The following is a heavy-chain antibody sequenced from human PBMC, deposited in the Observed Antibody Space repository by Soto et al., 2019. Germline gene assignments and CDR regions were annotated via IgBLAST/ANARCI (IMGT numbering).Heavy chain of an antibody. J-gene: IGHJ5*02. Sequence: SETLSLTCAVYGGSFSGYYWSWIRQPPGKGLEWIGEINHSGSTNYNPSLKSRVTISVDTSKNQFSLKLSSVTAADTAVYYCARSGRWLRLGWFDPWGQGTLVTVSS. CDR3: ARSGRWLRLGWFDP. CDR2: INHSGST. D-gene: IGHD5-12*01. V-gene: IGHV4-34*01. CDR1: GGSFSGYY.